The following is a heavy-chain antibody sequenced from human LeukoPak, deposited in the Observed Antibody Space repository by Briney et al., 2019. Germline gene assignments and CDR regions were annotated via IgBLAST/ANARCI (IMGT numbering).Heavy chain of an antibody. CDR2: IWYDGSNK. D-gene: IGHD2-2*01. CDR3: EKASGFSSTWHKS. J-gene: IGHJ5*02. Sequence: GGSLRLSCAASGFTFNHYGMHWVRQAPGKGLEWVAVIWYDGSNKYYADSVKGRFTISRDNSKNTLYLQMNSLRAEDTAVYYCEKASGFSSTWHKSWGQGTLVTVSS. CDR1: GFTFNHYG. V-gene: IGHV3-33*08.